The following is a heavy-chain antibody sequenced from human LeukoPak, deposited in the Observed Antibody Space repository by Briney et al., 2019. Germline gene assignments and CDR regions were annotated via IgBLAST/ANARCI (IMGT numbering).Heavy chain of an antibody. V-gene: IGHV4-59*01. CDR3: ARGPGAMYFDF. CDR2: IYYSGTT. Sequence: SETLSLTCAVSGGSIISYYWSWLRQPPGKGLEWIGYIYYSGTTNYNPSLKSQVTISVDRSKNQFSLKLSSVTAADTAVYYCARGPGAMYFDFWGQGTLVTVSS. J-gene: IGHJ4*02. CDR1: GGSIISYY. D-gene: IGHD2-2*01.